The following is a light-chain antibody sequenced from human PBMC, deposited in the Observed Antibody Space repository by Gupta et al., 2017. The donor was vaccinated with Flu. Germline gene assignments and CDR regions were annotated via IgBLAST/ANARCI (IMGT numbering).Light chain of an antibody. CDR2: GAS. J-gene: IGKJ2*01. V-gene: IGKV1-9*01. CDR3: QQVDSYPYT. CDR1: QGIERF. Sequence: DIQLTQSPSFLSASVGDRVTITCRASQGIERFLAWYQQKSGKAPKVLISGASTLQSGVPPRFSGSGSGREITLTIDSLQPEDFATYYCQQVDSYPYTFGQGTKLEIK.